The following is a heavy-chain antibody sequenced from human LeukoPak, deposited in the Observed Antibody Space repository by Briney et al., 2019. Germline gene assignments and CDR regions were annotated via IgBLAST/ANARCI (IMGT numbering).Heavy chain of an antibody. J-gene: IGHJ4*02. D-gene: IGHD5-24*01. Sequence: PGGSLRLSCAASGFTVSTSVMHWVRQAPGKGLEWVAVIWYDGSNKYYADSVKGRFTISRDNSKNTLYLQMNSLRAEDTAVYYCARDRRGFGMATTFDYWGQGTLVTVSS. CDR2: IWYDGSNK. CDR3: ARDRRGFGMATTFDY. V-gene: IGHV3-33*08. CDR1: GFTVSTSV.